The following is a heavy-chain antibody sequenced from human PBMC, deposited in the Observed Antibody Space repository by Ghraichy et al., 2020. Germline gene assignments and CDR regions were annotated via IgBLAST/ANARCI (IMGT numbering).Heavy chain of an antibody. CDR3: ARGDDFWSGYQF. J-gene: IGHJ4*02. CDR1: GGSISNYY. CDR2: IYHSGST. Sequence: SETLSLTCTVSGGSISNYYWNWIRQPPGKGLEWIGYIYHSGSTNYNPSLKTPVTISLDTSKDQFSLKLTAVTAADTAVYYCARGDDFWSGYQFWGQGILGTVSP. D-gene: IGHD3-3*01. V-gene: IGHV4-59*01.